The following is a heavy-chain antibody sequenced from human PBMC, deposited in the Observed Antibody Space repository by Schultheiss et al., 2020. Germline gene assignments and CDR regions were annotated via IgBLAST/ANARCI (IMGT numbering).Heavy chain of an antibody. Sequence: GGSLRLSCAASGFTFSSYAMSWVRQAPGKGLVWVSRITRDGSSTSYADSVKGRFTISRDNAKNTLYLQMNSLRAEDTAVYYCAKGGYSGYDFLYYFDYWGQGTLVTVSS. CDR1: GFTFSSYA. CDR3: AKGGYSGYDFLYYFDY. D-gene: IGHD5-12*01. CDR2: ITRDGSST. J-gene: IGHJ4*02. V-gene: IGHV3-23*01.